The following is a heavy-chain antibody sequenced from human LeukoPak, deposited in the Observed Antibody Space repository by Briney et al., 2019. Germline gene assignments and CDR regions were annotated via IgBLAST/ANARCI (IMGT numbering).Heavy chain of an antibody. CDR3: AKDIAGPYYYGSGSPPCAFDP. D-gene: IGHD3-10*01. V-gene: IGHV3-21*04. Sequence: GGCLRLSCAASGFTFSSYSMNWVRQAPGKGLEWVSFISTSSSYIHNADSVKGRFTISRDNAENSLYLQMNSLRAEDTAVYYCAKDIAGPYYYGSGSPPCAFDPWGQGTLVTVSS. CDR1: GFTFSSYS. J-gene: IGHJ5*02. CDR2: ISTSSSYI.